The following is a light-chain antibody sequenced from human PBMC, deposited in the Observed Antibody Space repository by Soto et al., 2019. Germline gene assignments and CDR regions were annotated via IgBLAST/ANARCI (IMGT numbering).Light chain of an antibody. CDR1: KSISSY. J-gene: IGKJ2*01. Sequence: DIQMTQSPSSLSASVGDRVTITCRASKSISSYLNWYQQKPGRAPELLIYAASSLQSGVPSRFSGSGSGTDFTLAISSLQPEDIATYYCQQSYSIPVTFGQGTKLEIK. CDR2: AAS. CDR3: QQSYSIPVT. V-gene: IGKV1-39*01.